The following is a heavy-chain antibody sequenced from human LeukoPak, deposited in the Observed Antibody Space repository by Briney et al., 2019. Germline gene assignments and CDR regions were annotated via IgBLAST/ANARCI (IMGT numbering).Heavy chain of an antibody. J-gene: IGHJ6*03. D-gene: IGHD4-17*01. V-gene: IGHV6-1*01. Sequence: SQTLSLTCAISGDSVSSNSAAWNWIRQSPSRGLEWLGRTYYRSQWYNDYAVSVKSRITINPDTSKNQFSLKLSSVTAADTAVYYCARGFTVTTFAYYMDVWGKGTTVTVSS. CDR1: GDSVSSNSAA. CDR2: TYYRSQWYN. CDR3: ARGFTVTTFAYYMDV.